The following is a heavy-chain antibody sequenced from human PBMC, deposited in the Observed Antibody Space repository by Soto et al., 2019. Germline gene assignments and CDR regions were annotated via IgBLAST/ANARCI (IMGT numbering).Heavy chain of an antibody. CDR2: ITYEGSQI. Sequence: QVQLVESGGGVVQPGRSLRLSYAASGFTFPRFGMHWVRQAPGKGLEWVALITYEGSQIYYADAVKGRFTISRDNGDNTLSLQMDNLRTEDTATYFCAKGRGEMNWANYYGLDVWGQGTTVTVSS. CDR1: GFTFPRFG. D-gene: IGHD7-27*01. V-gene: IGHV3-30*18. J-gene: IGHJ6*02. CDR3: AKGRGEMNWANYYGLDV.